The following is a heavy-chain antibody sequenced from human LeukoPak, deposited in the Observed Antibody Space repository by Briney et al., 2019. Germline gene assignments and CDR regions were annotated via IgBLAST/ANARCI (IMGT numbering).Heavy chain of an antibody. CDR3: AREPAYYDILTGYNYNWFDP. Sequence: PGGSLRLSCAASGFTFRSYAMHWVRQAPGKGLEWVAVISYDGSNKYYADSVKGRFTISRDNSKNTLYLQMNSLRAEDTAVYYCAREPAYYDILTGYNYNWFDPWGQGTLVTVSS. CDR2: ISYDGSNK. CDR1: GFTFRSYA. J-gene: IGHJ5*02. D-gene: IGHD3-9*01. V-gene: IGHV3-30*01.